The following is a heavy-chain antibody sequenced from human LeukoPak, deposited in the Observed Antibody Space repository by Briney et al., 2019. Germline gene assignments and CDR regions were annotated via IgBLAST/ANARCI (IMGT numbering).Heavy chain of an antibody. V-gene: IGHV3-48*04. Sequence: GGSLRLSCAASGFTFSSYSMNWVRQAPGKGLEWVSYISSSSSTIYYADSVKGRFTISRDNAKNSLYLQMNSLRAEDTAVYYCARDRGSPSSWYAKSFWFDPWGQGTLVTVSS. CDR2: ISSSSSTI. J-gene: IGHJ5*02. CDR3: ARDRGSPSSWYAKSFWFDP. CDR1: GFTFSSYS. D-gene: IGHD6-13*01.